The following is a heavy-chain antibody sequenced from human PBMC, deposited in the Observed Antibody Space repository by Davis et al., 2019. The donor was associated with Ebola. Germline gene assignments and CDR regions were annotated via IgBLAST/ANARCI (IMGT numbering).Heavy chain of an antibody. J-gene: IGHJ4*02. Sequence: ASVKVSCKASGYTFINYAIHWVRQAPGQRLEWMGWINAGDGKIIYSENFQGRLTITRDTSASTAYMELSSLRSEDTAVYYCARGITFGGVIVLQYYFDYWGQGTLVTVSS. CDR1: GYTFINYA. V-gene: IGHV1-3*01. CDR2: INAGDGKI. CDR3: ARGITFGGVIVLQYYFDY. D-gene: IGHD3-16*02.